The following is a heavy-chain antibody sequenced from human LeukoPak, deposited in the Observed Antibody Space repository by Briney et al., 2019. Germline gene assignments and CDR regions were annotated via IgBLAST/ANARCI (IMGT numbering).Heavy chain of an antibody. V-gene: IGHV3-48*01. D-gene: IGHD6-25*01. CDR1: GFTFSSYS. Sequence: GGSLRLSCAASGFTFSSYSMNWVRQAPGKGLEWVSYISSSGTTIYYADSVKGRFTISRDNSKNTLYLQMNSLTVEDTAVYYCAKDRTSSGPGVRFDPWGQGTLVTVSS. J-gene: IGHJ5*02. CDR2: ISSSGTTI. CDR3: AKDRTSSGPGVRFDP.